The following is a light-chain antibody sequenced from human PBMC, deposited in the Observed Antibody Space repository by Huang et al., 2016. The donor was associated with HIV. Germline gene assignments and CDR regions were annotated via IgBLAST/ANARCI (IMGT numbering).Light chain of an antibody. J-gene: IGKJ5*01. Sequence: EMVMTQSPATLSVSPGERATLSCRARQSVGSNLAWYQQRPGQAPRRLMYGASTRATGIPARFSGSGSGTEFTLTISSLQSEDFAIYYCLQYSSWPPVTFGQGTRLEI. CDR1: QSVGSN. CDR3: LQYSSWPPVT. CDR2: GAS. V-gene: IGKV3D-15*01.